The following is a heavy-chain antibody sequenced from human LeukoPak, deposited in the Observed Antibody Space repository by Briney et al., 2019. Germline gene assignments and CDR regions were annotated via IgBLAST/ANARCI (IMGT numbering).Heavy chain of an antibody. D-gene: IGHD5-24*01. CDR2: IYDSGST. CDR1: GGSITSGGYY. J-gene: IGHJ5*02. CDR3: ARYSRDGYNWFDP. V-gene: IGHV4-31*01. Sequence: SETLSLTCTVSGGSITSGGYYWGWIRQHPGKGLEWIGYIYDSGSTFYNPSLESQITISVDTSKNQFSLKLRSVTAADTAVYYCARYSRDGYNWFDPWGQGTLVTVSS.